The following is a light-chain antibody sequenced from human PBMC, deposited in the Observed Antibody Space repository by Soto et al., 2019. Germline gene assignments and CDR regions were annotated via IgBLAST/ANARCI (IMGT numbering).Light chain of an antibody. V-gene: IGLV2-23*02. CDR3: CSYAGSSTYV. Sequence: QSALTQPASVSGSPGQPITISCTGTSSDVGTYSLVSWYQHHPGKAPKLMIYEVIKRPSGVSNRFSGSKSGNTASLTISGLQAEDEADYYCCSYAGSSTYVFGAGTKVTVL. J-gene: IGLJ1*01. CDR2: EVI. CDR1: SSDVGTYSL.